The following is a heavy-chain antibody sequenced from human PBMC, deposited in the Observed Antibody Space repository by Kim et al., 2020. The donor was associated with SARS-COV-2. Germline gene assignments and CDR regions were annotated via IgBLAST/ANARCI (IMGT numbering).Heavy chain of an antibody. J-gene: IGHJ6*02. V-gene: IGHV4-59*13. CDR2: IYYSGST. Sequence: SETLSLTCTVSGGSIRNYYWSWIRQPPGKGLEWIGYIYYSGSTNYNPSLKSRVTISLDRSKNQFSLKLSSATAADTAVYFCARDYYDSSGFFGYYYGMDVWGQGTTVTVAS. CDR1: GGSIRNYY. CDR3: ARDYYDSSGFFGYYYGMDV. D-gene: IGHD3-22*01.